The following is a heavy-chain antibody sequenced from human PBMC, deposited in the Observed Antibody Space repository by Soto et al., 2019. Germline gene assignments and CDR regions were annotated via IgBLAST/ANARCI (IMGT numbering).Heavy chain of an antibody. CDR3: ATDSAP. V-gene: IGHV4-31*01. CDR1: GGSITRGGYY. D-gene: IGHD3-10*01. CDR2: IYNSGTT. Sequence: QVQLQESGPGLVKPSETLSLTCTVSGGSITRGGYYLSWIRQHTVKGLEWIGYIYNSGTTYYNPSLKSPGTISVDTSQKQLSLKRTSVTYEDPAVYYCATDSAPWGQGTLVTVSS. J-gene: IGHJ5*02.